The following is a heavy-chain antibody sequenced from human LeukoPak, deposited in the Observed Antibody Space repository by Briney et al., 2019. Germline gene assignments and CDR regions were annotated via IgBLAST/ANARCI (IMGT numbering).Heavy chain of an antibody. D-gene: IGHD6-6*01. CDR2: INSDGSST. CDR1: GFTFSSYW. V-gene: IGHV3-74*01. Sequence: GGSLRLSCAASGFTFSSYWMHWVRQAPGKGLVWVSRINSDGSSTSYADTVKGRFTISRDNAKNTLYLQMNSLRAEDTAVYYCARDGGIAARHYYYYYMDVWGKGTTVTVSS. CDR3: ARDGGIAARHYYYYYMDV. J-gene: IGHJ6*03.